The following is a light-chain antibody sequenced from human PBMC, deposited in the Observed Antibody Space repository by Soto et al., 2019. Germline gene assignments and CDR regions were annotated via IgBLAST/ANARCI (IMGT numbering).Light chain of an antibody. CDR3: QQYYSYPLT. CDR2: AAS. J-gene: IGKJ1*01. V-gene: IGKV1-8*01. CDR1: QGISSY. Sequence: IQMSQSPSSVSASVGDRFTITWRASQGISSYLAWYQQKPGKAPKLLIYAASTLQSGVPSRFSGSGSGTDFTLTISCLQSEDFATYYCQQYYSYPLTFGQGTKVDIK.